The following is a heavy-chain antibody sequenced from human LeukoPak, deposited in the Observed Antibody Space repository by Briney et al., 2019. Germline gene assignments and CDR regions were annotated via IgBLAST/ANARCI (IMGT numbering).Heavy chain of an antibody. CDR3: AREGHTSGFCGSFDI. D-gene: IGHD3-22*01. CDR2: MSFDGSQ. Sequence: GGSLRLSCAASGFTFSSYGMHWVRQAPGKGLEWVAGMSFDGSQYYIDSVKGRFTISRDNSGNTVYLHMTSLRPEDTAVYFCAREGHTSGFCGSFDIWGQGTTVTISS. J-gene: IGHJ3*02. CDR1: GFTFSSYG. V-gene: IGHV3-30*03.